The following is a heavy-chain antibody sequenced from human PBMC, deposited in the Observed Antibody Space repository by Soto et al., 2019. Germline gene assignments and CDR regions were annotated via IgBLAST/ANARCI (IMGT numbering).Heavy chain of an antibody. J-gene: IGHJ6*02. V-gene: IGHV3-30-3*01. CDR3: ARISRQLVYYYYGMDV. Sequence: GGSLRLSCAASGFTFSSYAMHWVRQAPGKGLEWVAVISYDGSNKYYADSVKGRFTISRDNSKNTLYLQMNSLRAEDTAVYYCARISRQLVYYYYGMDVWGQGTTVTVS. D-gene: IGHD6-6*01. CDR2: ISYDGSNK. CDR1: GFTFSSYA.